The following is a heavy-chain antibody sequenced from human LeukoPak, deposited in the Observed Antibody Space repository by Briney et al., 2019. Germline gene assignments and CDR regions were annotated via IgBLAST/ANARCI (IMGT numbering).Heavy chain of an antibody. J-gene: IGHJ4*02. CDR3: ASGGHLDY. CDR2: IYWSSSGT. D-gene: IGHD1-26*01. CDR1: GFNSEDHA. Sequence: SGGSLRLSCVVSGFNSEDHAMHWVRQAPGKGLEWVSGIYWSSSGTGYADSVKGRFTISRDNAENSLYLQMNSLRAEDTAVYYCASGGHLDYWGQGALVTVAS. V-gene: IGHV3-9*02.